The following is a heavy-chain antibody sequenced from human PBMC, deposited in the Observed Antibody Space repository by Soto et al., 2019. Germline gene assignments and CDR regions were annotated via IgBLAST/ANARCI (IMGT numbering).Heavy chain of an antibody. CDR3: AAPACAATWCSPSHNLDH. J-gene: IGHJ4*02. D-gene: IGHD2-2*01. CDR2: INPLSGIP. V-gene: IGHV1-69*09. Sequence: QVQLVQSGAEVKKPESSVKVSCKTSGGTFVRHVISWVRQAPGQGPEWMGKINPLSGIPNYAQKFQDRVTSTAETDSSTAYMELSSLRSDDTAVYYCAAPACAATWCSPSHNLDHWGQGTLVTVSS. CDR1: GGTFVRHV.